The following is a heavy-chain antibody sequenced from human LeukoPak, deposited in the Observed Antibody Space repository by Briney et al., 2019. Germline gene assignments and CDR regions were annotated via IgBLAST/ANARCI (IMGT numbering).Heavy chain of an antibody. CDR2: IYYSGST. CDR1: GGSISSGDYY. J-gene: IGHJ4*02. Sequence: SETLSLTCTVSGGSISSGDYYWSWIRQPPGKGLEWIGYIYYSGSTYYNPSLKSRVTISVDTSKNQFSLKLSSVTAADTAVYYCARGMTGYVIDYWGQGTLVTVSS. V-gene: IGHV4-30-4*01. D-gene: IGHD5-12*01. CDR3: ARGMTGYVIDY.